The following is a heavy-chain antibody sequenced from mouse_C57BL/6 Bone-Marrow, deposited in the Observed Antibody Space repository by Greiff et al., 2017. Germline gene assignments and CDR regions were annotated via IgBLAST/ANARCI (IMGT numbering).Heavy chain of an antibody. Sequence: EVQLQQSGAELVRPGASVKLSCTASGFNIKDDYMHWVKQRPEQGLEWIGWIYPENGDTEYASKFQGKATITADTSSNTASLQLSSLTSEDTAVYYCTHISYGNCHDAMDYWGQGTSVTVS. D-gene: IGHD2-1*01. J-gene: IGHJ4*01. CDR3: THISYGNCHDAMDY. V-gene: IGHV14-4*01. CDR1: GFNIKDDY. CDR2: IYPENGDT.